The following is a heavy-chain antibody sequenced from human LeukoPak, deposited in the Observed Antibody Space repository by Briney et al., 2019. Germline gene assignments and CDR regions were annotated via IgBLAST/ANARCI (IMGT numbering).Heavy chain of an antibody. J-gene: IGHJ4*02. V-gene: IGHV3-13*01. CDR2: IGTAGDT. CDR1: GFTFSDYD. CDR3: VRVAKERVGGVYYFDY. Sequence: GGSLRLSCAASGFTFSDYDMHWVRQATGKGLEWVSAIGTAGDTYYTGSVKGRFTISRENAKNSLYLQMNSLRAGDTAVYYCVRVAKERVGGVYYFDYWGQGTPVTVSP. D-gene: IGHD1-1*01.